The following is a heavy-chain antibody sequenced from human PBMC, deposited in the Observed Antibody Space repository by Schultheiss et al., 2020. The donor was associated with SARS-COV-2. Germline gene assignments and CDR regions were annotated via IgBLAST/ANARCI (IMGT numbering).Heavy chain of an antibody. D-gene: IGHD3-22*01. J-gene: IGHJ4*02. V-gene: IGHV3-49*04. CDR2: IRSKAYGGTT. Sequence: GGSLRLSCAASGFTFGDYAMSWVRQAPGKGLEWVGFIRSKAYGGTTEYAASVKGRFTISRDDSKSIAYLQMNSLKTEDTAVYYCTSHDSSGYSVSYFDYWGQGTLVTVSS. CDR1: GFTFGDYA. CDR3: TSHDSSGYSVSYFDY.